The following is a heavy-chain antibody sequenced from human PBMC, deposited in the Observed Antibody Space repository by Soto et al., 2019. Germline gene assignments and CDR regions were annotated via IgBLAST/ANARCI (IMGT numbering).Heavy chain of an antibody. Sequence: SETLSLTCAVYGGSFSGYYWSWIRQPPGKGLEWIGEINHGGSTNYNPSLKSRVTISVDTSKNQFSLKLSSVTAADTAVYYCARGHTASYYYYGMDVWGQGTTVTVSS. CDR1: GGSFSGYY. CDR3: ARGHTASYYYYGMDV. V-gene: IGHV4-34*01. J-gene: IGHJ6*02. D-gene: IGHD5-18*01. CDR2: INHGGST.